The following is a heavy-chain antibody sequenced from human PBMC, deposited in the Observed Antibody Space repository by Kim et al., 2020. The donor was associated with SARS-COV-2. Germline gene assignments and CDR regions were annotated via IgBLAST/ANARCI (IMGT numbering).Heavy chain of an antibody. D-gene: IGHD3-9*01. Sequence: GGSLRLSCTASGFTFGDYAMSWFRQAPGKGLEWVGFIRSKAYGGTTEYAASVKGRFTISRDDSKSIAYLQMNSLKTEDTAVYYCTVGSLTGDYSGRGRDYWGQGTLVTVSS. V-gene: IGHV3-49*03. CDR3: TVGSLTGDYSGRGRDY. CDR1: GFTFGDYA. J-gene: IGHJ4*02. CDR2: IRSKAYGGTT.